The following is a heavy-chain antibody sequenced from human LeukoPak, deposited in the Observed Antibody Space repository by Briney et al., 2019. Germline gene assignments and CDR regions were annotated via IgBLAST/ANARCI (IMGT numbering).Heavy chain of an antibody. D-gene: IGHD3-16*02. Sequence: SETLSLTCTVSGGSISSYYWSWIRQPAGKGLEWIGRIYTSGSTNYNPSLKSRVTMSVDTSKIQFSLKLCSVTAADTPVYYCAGGTLRLGEVSLGYWGQGTLVTVSS. CDR3: AGGTLRLGEVSLGY. V-gene: IGHV4-4*07. CDR2: IYTSGST. J-gene: IGHJ4*02. CDR1: GGSISSYY.